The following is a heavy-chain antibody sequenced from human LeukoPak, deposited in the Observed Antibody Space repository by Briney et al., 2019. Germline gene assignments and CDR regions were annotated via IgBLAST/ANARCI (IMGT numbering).Heavy chain of an antibody. J-gene: IGHJ4*02. CDR3: ARDPGGYDYVWGSYHEFDY. Sequence: PSETLSLTCTVSGGSISSSSYYWGWIRQPPGKGLEWIGSTYYSGSTYYNPSLKSRVTISVDTSKNQLSLKLSSVTAADTAVYYCARDPGGYDYVWGSYHEFDYWGQGTLVTVSS. V-gene: IGHV4-39*07. CDR2: TYYSGST. CDR1: GGSISSSSYY. D-gene: IGHD3-16*01.